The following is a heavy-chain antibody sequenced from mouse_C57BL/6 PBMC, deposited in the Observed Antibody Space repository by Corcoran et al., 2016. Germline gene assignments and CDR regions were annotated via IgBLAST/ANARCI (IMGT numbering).Heavy chain of an antibody. J-gene: IGHJ3*01. CDR1: GFTFTDYY. CDR3: ARGDGPFAY. D-gene: IGHD1-1*01. CDR2: VSPYNGGT. Sequence: EVQLKLYGPVLVKTGPTVTISFKATGFTFTDYYMHWVKQSHRKSLEWIGLVSPYNGGTSYNQKFKGKATLTVDTSSSTAYMELNSLTSEDSAVYYCARGDGPFAYWGQGTLVTVSA. V-gene: IGHV1-36*01.